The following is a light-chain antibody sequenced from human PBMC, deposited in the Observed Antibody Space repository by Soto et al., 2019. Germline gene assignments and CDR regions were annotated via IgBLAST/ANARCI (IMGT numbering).Light chain of an antibody. J-gene: IGLJ1*01. CDR2: EVN. V-gene: IGLV2-14*01. CDR3: SSFTRSSTYV. Sequence: QSVLTQPASVYGAPGQSITISCTGTSSDVGAYNFVSWYQQYPGKAPKVMIYEVNNRPSGVSNRFSGSKSGNTASLTISWLQAEDDADYYFSSFTRSSTYVLGYGTKLTVL. CDR1: SSDVGAYNF.